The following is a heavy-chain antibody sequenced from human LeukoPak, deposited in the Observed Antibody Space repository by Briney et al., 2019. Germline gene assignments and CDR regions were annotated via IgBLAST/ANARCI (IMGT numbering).Heavy chain of an antibody. D-gene: IGHD6-25*01. J-gene: IGHJ4*02. CDR2: ISYSGST. CDR3: ARHERAREIRGIDY. Sequence: PSETLSLTCTVSGGSISSYYWSWIRQPPGKGLEWIGYISYSGSTNYSPSLKSRVTISADTSNNQFSLKLSSVTAADTAVYYCARHERAREIRGIDYWGQGTLVTVSS. CDR1: GGSISSYY. V-gene: IGHV4-59*01.